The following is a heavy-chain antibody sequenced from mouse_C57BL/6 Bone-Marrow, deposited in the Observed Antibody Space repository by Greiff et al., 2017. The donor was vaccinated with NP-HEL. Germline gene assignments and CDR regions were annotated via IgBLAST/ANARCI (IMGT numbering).Heavy chain of an antibody. V-gene: IGHV5-17*01. J-gene: IGHJ2*01. CDR3: AKGPNCFDY. CDR2: ISSGSSTI. Sequence: EVKLMESGGGLVKPGGSLKLSCAASGFTFSDYGMHWVRQAPEKGLEWVAYISSGSSTIYYADTVKGRFTISRDNAKNTLFLQMTSLRSEDTAMYYCAKGPNCFDYWGQGTTLTVSS. D-gene: IGHD3-3*01. CDR1: GFTFSDYG.